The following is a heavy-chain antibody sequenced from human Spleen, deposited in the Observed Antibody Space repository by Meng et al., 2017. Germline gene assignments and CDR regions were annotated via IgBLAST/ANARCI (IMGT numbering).Heavy chain of an antibody. CDR3: ARARPSHGSSYY. V-gene: IGHV1-18*01. J-gene: IGHJ4*02. CDR2: HSVYNGIT. CDR1: GYTLSVYG. Sequence: VQSGAGVGKLRCLVQVYCVGCGYTLSVYGVTWVRRLPWQGFEWKCWHSVYNGITNYRQKFQSRVTMTTDTSTNTVYMDLSALGSDDTVVYFCARARPSHGSSYYWGQGTLVTVSS. D-gene: IGHD1-26*01.